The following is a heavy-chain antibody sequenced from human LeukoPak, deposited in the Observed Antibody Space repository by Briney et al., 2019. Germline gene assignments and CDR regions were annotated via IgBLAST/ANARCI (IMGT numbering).Heavy chain of an antibody. CDR1: GFTFSSYS. CDR3: ARGDRSGSYSP. J-gene: IGHJ5*02. CDR2: ISTSSSYI. Sequence: GGSLRLSCTASGFTFSSYSMNWVRQAPGKGLEWVSSISTSSSYIYYADSVKGRFTISRDNARNSLYLQMNTLRAEDTAVYSCARGDRSGSYSPWGQGILVTV. D-gene: IGHD1-26*01. V-gene: IGHV3-21*01.